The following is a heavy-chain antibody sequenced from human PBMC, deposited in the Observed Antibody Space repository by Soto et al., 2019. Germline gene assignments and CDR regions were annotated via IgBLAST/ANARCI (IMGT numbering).Heavy chain of an antibody. Sequence: GGSLSLSCAASGFSFGSYAMKWVRQAPGKGLEWVSHINSGSNLIYYADSVKGRFTISRDNAKRSLYLQMMSLTAEDTAIYYCVRGGGGGLFDPWGQGTMVTVSS. D-gene: IGHD2-15*01. V-gene: IGHV3-48*04. CDR2: INSGSNLI. J-gene: IGHJ5*02. CDR3: VRGGGGGLFDP. CDR1: GFSFGSYA.